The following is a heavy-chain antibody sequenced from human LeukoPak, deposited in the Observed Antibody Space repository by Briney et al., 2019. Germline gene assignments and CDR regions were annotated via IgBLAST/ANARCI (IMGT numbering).Heavy chain of an antibody. CDR3: ARGYCSSTSCYAYHFDY. Sequence: TSVKVSCKASGYTFTSYDINWVRQAPGQGLEWMGMIIPIFGTANYAQKFQGRVTITTDESTSTAYMELSSLRSEDTAVYYCARGYCSSTSCYAYHFDYWGQGTLVTVSS. CDR1: GYTFTSYD. CDR2: IIPIFGTA. V-gene: IGHV1-69*05. D-gene: IGHD2-2*01. J-gene: IGHJ4*02.